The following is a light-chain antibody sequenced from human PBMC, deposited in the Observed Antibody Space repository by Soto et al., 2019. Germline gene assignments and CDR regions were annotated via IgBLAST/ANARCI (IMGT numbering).Light chain of an antibody. CDR2: GAS. J-gene: IGKJ1*01. Sequence: EILMTQSPATLSVSPEEGATLSCRASQSVGSSLAWFQQKPGQAPRLLIYGASSRATGIPARFSGSGSGTEFTLTISSLQPEDFATYYCLQHNSYPWTFGQGTKVDIK. CDR3: LQHNSYPWT. V-gene: IGKV3-15*01. CDR1: QSVGSS.